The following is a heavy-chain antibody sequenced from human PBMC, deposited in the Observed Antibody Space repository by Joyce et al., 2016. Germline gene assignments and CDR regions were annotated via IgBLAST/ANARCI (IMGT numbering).Heavy chain of an antibody. Sequence: EVHLVESGGGLVQPGGSLRLSCAASGIIFSSKEMNWVRQAPGKGLEWISSINSDDSRIHYADSVRGRFTISRDNARNSLDLEMNYLRVEDTAIYYCTTPSCANWGQGSLVTVSS. D-gene: IGHD2-2*01. V-gene: IGHV3-48*03. CDR1: GIIFSSKE. J-gene: IGHJ4*02. CDR3: TTPSCAN. CDR2: INSDDSRI.